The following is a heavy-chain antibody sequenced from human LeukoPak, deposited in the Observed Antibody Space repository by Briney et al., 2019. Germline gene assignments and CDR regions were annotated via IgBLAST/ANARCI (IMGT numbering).Heavy chain of an antibody. J-gene: IGHJ4*02. CDR1: GGSISSYS. V-gene: IGHV4-59*01. D-gene: IGHD3-16*02. CDR3: ARAIGGDYDYVWGSYRLDY. CDR2: IYYSGIT. Sequence: SATLSLTCTVSGGSISSYSWSWIRQPPGKGLEWIGYIYYSGITNYNPSLKSRVTISVDTSKNQFSLKLSSVTAADTAVYYCARAIGGDYDYVWGSYRLDYWGQGTLVTVSS.